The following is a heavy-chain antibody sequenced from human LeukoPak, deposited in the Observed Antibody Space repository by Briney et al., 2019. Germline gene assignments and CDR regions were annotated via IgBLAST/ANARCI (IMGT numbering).Heavy chain of an antibody. CDR2: INSDGSST. J-gene: IGHJ6*02. D-gene: IGHD4-11*01. Sequence: PGGPLRLSCAASGFTFSSYWMHWVRQAPGKGLVWVSRINSDGSSTSYADSVKGRFTISRDNAKNTLYLQMNSLRAEDTAVYYCATAMTTEYHYYYYYGMDVWGQGTTVTVSS. CDR3: ATAMTTEYHYYYYYGMDV. CDR1: GFTFSSYW. V-gene: IGHV3-74*01.